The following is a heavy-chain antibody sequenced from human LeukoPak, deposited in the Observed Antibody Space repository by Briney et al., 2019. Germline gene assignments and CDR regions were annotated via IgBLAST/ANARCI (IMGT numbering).Heavy chain of an antibody. J-gene: IGHJ4*02. CDR2: INPSGGST. CDR3: AETHGVP. V-gene: IGHV1-46*01. Sequence: ASVKVSCKASGYTFTSYYMHWVRQAPGQGLEWMGIINPSGGSTSYAQKFQGRVTMTRDTSTSTAYMELRSLRSDDTAVYYCAETHGVPWGQGTLVTVSS. CDR1: GYTFTSYY. D-gene: IGHD2-8*01.